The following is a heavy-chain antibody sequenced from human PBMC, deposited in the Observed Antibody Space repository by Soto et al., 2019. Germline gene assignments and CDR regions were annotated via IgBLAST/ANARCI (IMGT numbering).Heavy chain of an antibody. J-gene: IGHJ6*02. V-gene: IGHV4-31*03. CDR2: IYYSGST. D-gene: IGHD3-10*01. CDR1: GGCISSGGYY. Sequence: QVQLQESGPGLVKLSQTLSRTCTVAGGCISSGGYYWSWIRQHPGKGLEWIGYIYYSGSTYYNPSLKSRVTISVDTSKNQFSLKLSSVTAADTAVYYCARDGRRYGSGVYGMDVWGQGTTVTVSS. CDR3: ARDGRRYGSGVYGMDV.